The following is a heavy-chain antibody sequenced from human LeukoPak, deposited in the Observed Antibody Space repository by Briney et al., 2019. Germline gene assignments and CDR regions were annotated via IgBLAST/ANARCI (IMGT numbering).Heavy chain of an antibody. CDR2: INPNSGGT. Sequence: ASVKVSCKASGYTFIGHYMHWVRQAPGQGLEWMGWINPNSGGTNYAQKFQGRVTMTRDTSISTAYMELSRLRSNDTAVYYCARGTPGVGTNMAYWGQGTLVTVSS. CDR1: GYTFIGHY. D-gene: IGHD1-26*01. J-gene: IGHJ4*02. CDR3: ARGTPGVGTNMAY. V-gene: IGHV1-2*02.